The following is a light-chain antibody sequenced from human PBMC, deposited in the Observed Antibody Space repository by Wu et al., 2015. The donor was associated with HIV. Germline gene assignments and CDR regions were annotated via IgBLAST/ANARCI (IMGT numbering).Light chain of an antibody. CDR3: QQYSDYLFT. CDR2: EAS. V-gene: IGKV1-5*03. CDR1: QSISSW. Sequence: DIQMTQSPSTLSASVGDRVTITCRASQSISSWLAWYQQKPGKAPKLLIYEASSLETGVPSRFSGSGSGTEFTLTISSLQPDDFATYYCQQYSDYLFTFGQGTKLEIK. J-gene: IGKJ2*01.